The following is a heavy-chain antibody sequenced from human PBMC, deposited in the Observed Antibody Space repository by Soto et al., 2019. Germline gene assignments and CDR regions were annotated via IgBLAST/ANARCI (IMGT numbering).Heavy chain of an antibody. D-gene: IGHD3-10*01. J-gene: IGHJ4*02. V-gene: IGHV4-4*01. Sequence: PPETLFLTCAASGVSISSGNRWTWVLQSPQSGLEYIGEIFHDGTANYYPSFERRVAISADTSKNQFSLKLTSVTAADTAIYFCARLVYDTRLNYMYFDFWGQGTLVTVSS. CDR1: GVSISSGNR. CDR3: ARLVYDTRLNYMYFDF. CDR2: IFHDGTA.